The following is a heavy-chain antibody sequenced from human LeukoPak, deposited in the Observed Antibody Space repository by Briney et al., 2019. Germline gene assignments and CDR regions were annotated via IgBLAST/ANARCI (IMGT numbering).Heavy chain of an antibody. J-gene: IGHJ5*02. V-gene: IGHV4-59*01. CDR2: ISYSGST. CDR1: DGSISSYY. CDR3: ARAPIPAAKFDP. D-gene: IGHD2-2*01. Sequence: KPSETLSLTCTVSDGSISSYYWSWIRQPPGKGLEWIGYISYSGSTNYNPSLKSRVTISVDTSKNQLSLKLSSVTAADTAVYYCARAPIPAAKFDPWGQGALVTVSS.